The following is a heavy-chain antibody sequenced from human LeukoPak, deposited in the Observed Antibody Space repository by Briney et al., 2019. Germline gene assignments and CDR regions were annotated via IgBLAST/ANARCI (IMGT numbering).Heavy chain of an antibody. J-gene: IGHJ4*02. V-gene: IGHV3-23*01. Sequence: GGSLRLSCAASGFTFSSYAMSWVRQAPGKGLEWVSAISGSGGSTYYADSVKGRFTTSRDNSKNTLYLQMNSLRAEDTAVYYCAKVRSDITMIVDSFDYWGQGTLVTVSS. D-gene: IGHD3-22*01. CDR2: ISGSGGST. CDR1: GFTFSSYA. CDR3: AKVRSDITMIVDSFDY.